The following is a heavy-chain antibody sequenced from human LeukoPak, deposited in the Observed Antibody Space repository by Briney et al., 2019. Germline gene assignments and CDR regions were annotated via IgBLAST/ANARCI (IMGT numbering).Heavy chain of an antibody. CDR2: IYPKSRDT. Sequence: ASVKVSCKASGFTFTDYYMHWVRQAPGQGLEWMGYIYPKSRDTNYEQNFQGRVTKTSDTSMSTVYMELTGLRSDDTAVYYCARDEAADGTNALDVWGQGTMVTVSS. D-gene: IGHD6-13*01. V-gene: IGHV1-2*02. CDR3: ARDEAADGTNALDV. CDR1: GFTFTDYY. J-gene: IGHJ3*01.